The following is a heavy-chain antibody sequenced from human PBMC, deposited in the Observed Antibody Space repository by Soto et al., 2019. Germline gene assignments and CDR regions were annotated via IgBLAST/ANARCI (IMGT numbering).Heavy chain of an antibody. CDR1: GFTFSDHY. CDR3: ARGHHSLDV. Sequence: QVQLLESGGGVAKPGGSLRLSCAASGFTFSDHYMSWIHQAPGKGLEWVSYINPSGTNTDYANSVKGRFTISRDNAENSLYLQMNSLRVEDTALYYCARGHHSLDVWGQGATVTVSS. D-gene: IGHD4-4*01. CDR2: INPSGTNT. V-gene: IGHV3-11*06. J-gene: IGHJ6*02.